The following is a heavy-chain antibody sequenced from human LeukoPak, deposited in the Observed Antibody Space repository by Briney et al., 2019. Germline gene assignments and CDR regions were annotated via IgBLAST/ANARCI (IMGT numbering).Heavy chain of an antibody. Sequence: ASVKVSCKASGYTFNGHYMHWVRQAPGQGLEWMGWINTNTGNPTYAQGFTGRFVFSLDTSVSTAYLQISSLKAEDTAVYYCAREDLDSSGYYYAGNQADYYYYMDVWGKGTTVTVSS. CDR3: AREDLDSSGYYYAGNQADYYYYMDV. J-gene: IGHJ6*03. D-gene: IGHD3-22*01. CDR2: INTNTGNP. V-gene: IGHV7-4-1*02. CDR1: GYTFNGHY.